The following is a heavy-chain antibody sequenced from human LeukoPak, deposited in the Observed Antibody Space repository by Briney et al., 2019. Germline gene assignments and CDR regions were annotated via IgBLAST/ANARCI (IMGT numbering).Heavy chain of an antibody. CDR1: GFTFSGSA. Sequence: PGGSLRLSCAASGFTFSGSALHWVRQASGKGLEWVALISYDESNTFYADSVKGRFTISRDNSKNTLYLQMNSLRAEDTAVYYCAKEGPTGAGWYYYMDVWGKGTTVTISS. D-gene: IGHD1-14*01. V-gene: IGHV3-30*04. CDR2: ISYDESNT. CDR3: AKEGPTGAGWYYYMDV. J-gene: IGHJ6*03.